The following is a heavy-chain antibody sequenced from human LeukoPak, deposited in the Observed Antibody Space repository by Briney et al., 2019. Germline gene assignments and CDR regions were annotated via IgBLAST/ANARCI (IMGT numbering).Heavy chain of an antibody. CDR2: IYYSGIT. CDR3: ARHPASSSWFFPYYFDY. Sequence: SETLSLTCTVSGGSISSSSSYWGWIRQPPGKGLEWIGSIYYSGITYYNPSLKSRVTISVDTSKNQFSLKLSSVTAADTAVYYCARHPASSSWFFPYYFDYWGQGTLVTVSS. J-gene: IGHJ4*02. D-gene: IGHD6-13*01. CDR1: GGSISSSSSY. V-gene: IGHV4-39*01.